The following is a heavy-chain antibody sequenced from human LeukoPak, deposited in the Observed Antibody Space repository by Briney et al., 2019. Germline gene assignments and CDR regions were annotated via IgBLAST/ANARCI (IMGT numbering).Heavy chain of an antibody. Sequence: TGRSLRLSCAASGFTFSSYAMHWVRQAPGKGLEWVAVISYDGSNKYYADSVKGRFTISRDNPKNTLYLQMNSLRAEDTAVYYCAKDYYDDSGSRYDFWGQGTLVTVSS. V-gene: IGHV3-30-3*02. J-gene: IGHJ4*02. CDR1: GFTFSSYA. CDR2: ISYDGSNK. CDR3: AKDYYDDSGSRYDF. D-gene: IGHD3-22*01.